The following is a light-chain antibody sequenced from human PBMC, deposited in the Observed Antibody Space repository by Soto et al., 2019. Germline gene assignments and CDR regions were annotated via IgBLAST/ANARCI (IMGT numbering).Light chain of an antibody. J-gene: IGKJ1*01. CDR1: QDISNY. CDR3: QQFNSYPLT. Sequence: IQMTQSPSSLSASVGDRVTITCQASQDISNYLNWYQQKPGKAPKLLIYDASSLESGVPSRFSGSGSGTDFTLTISSLQPEDFATYYCQQFNSYPLTFGQGTKVEIK. CDR2: DAS. V-gene: IGKV1-13*02.